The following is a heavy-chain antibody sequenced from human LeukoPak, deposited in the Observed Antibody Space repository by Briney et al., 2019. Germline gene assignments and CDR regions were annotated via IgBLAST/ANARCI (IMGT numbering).Heavy chain of an antibody. CDR2: FDPEDGET. J-gene: IGHJ3*02. CDR3: ATDLSAMVGDAFDI. D-gene: IGHD5-18*01. CDR1: GYPLTELS. V-gene: IGHV1-24*01. Sequence: ASVKVSCKVSGYPLTELSMHWVRQAPGKGLEWMGGFDPEDGETIYAQKFQGRVTMTEDTSTDTAYMELSSLRSEDTAVYYCATDLSAMVGDAFDIWGQGTMVTVSS.